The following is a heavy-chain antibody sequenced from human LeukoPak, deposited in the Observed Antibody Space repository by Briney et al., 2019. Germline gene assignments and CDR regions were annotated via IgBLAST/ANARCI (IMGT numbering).Heavy chain of an antibody. J-gene: IGHJ6*02. D-gene: IGHD2-15*01. CDR3: AKDTKNCSGGRCYSRGYFYGMDV. CDR1: GFTFDDYA. V-gene: IGHV3-9*01. Sequence: GGSLRLSCAASGFTFDDYAMHWVRQAPGKGLEWVSGISWGSGTIGYADSVKGRFTISRDNAKNSLYLQMNSLRAEDTALYYCAKDTKNCSGGRCYSRGYFYGMDVWGQGTTVTVSS. CDR2: ISWGSGTI.